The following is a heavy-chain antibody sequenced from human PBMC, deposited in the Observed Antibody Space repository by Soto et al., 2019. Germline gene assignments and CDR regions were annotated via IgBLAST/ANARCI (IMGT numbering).Heavy chain of an antibody. Sequence: EASVKVSCKASGYTFTGYYMHWVRQAPGQGLEWMGWINPNSGGTNYAQKFQGRVTMTRDTSISTAYMELSRLRSDDTAVYYCARVKYYYDSSGYLDYYGMDVWGQGTTVTVSS. CDR1: GYTFTGYY. CDR3: ARVKYYYDSSGYLDYYGMDV. V-gene: IGHV1-2*02. D-gene: IGHD3-22*01. CDR2: INPNSGGT. J-gene: IGHJ6*02.